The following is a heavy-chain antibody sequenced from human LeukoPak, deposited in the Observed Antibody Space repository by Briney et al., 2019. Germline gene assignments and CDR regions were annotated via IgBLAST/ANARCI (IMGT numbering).Heavy chain of an antibody. J-gene: IGHJ4*02. V-gene: IGHV3-30*04. CDR2: ISYDGSNK. CDR3: ARAPLAVAATTYFDY. Sequence: GGSLRLSRAASGFTFSSYAMHWVRQAPGKGLEWVAVISYDGSNKYYADSVKGRFTISRDNSKNTLYLQMNSLRAEDTAVYYCARAPLAVAATTYFDYWGQGTLVTVSS. CDR1: GFTFSSYA. D-gene: IGHD2-15*01.